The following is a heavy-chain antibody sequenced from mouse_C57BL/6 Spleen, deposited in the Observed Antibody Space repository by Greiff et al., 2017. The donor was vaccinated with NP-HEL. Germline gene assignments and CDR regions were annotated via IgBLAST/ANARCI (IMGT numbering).Heavy chain of an antibody. CDR1: GFTFSSYT. CDR3: ATAYYSNYSAWFAY. CDR2: ISGGGGNT. Sequence: EVKLVESGGGLVKPGGSLKLSCAASGFTFSSYTMSWVRQTPEKRLEWVATISGGGGNTYYPDSVKGRFTISRDNAKNTLYLQMSSLRSEDTALYYCATAYYSNYSAWFAYWGQGTLVTVSA. V-gene: IGHV5-9*01. D-gene: IGHD2-5*01. J-gene: IGHJ3*01.